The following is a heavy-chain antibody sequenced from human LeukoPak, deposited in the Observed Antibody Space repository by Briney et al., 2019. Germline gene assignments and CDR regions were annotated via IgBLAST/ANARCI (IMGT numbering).Heavy chain of an antibody. D-gene: IGHD3-10*01. CDR3: ARGGGSGSYYYYYYMDV. V-gene: IGHV4-59*01. CDR2: IYYSGST. CDR1: GGSISSYY. Sequence: SSETLSLTCTVSGGSISSYYWSWIRQPPGKGLEWIGYIYYSGSTNYNPSLKSRVTISVDTSKNQFSLKLSSVTAADTAVYYCARGGGSGSYYYYYYMDVWGKGTTVTISS. J-gene: IGHJ6*03.